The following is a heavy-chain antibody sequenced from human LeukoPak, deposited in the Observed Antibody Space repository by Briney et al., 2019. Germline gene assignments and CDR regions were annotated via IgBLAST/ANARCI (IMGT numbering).Heavy chain of an antibody. V-gene: IGHV3-7*03. D-gene: IGHD3-10*01. CDR1: GFTSSSYW. CDR2: IKEDGSEK. J-gene: IGHJ6*02. Sequence: QPGGSLRLSCAASGFTSSSYWMSWVRQAPGKGLEWVANIKEDGSEKYYVDSVKGRFTISRDNAKNSLYLQMNSLRAEDTAVYYCARSGSGTYYYYYGMDVWGQGTTVTVSS. CDR3: ARSGSGTYYYYYGMDV.